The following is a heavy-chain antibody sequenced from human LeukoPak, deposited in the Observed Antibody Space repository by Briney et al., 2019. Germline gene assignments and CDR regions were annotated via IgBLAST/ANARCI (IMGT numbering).Heavy chain of an antibody. Sequence: GGSLRLSCGASGFTFNNYWMNWVRQVPGKGLEWVANIKQDGSETNYVGSVKGRFTISRDNTKNLLLLQMNSLRADDTAVYYCAGGSGWLIDFWGQGTLVTVSS. J-gene: IGHJ4*02. D-gene: IGHD6-19*01. CDR2: IKQDGSET. CDR3: AGGSGWLIDF. V-gene: IGHV3-7*01. CDR1: GFTFNNYW.